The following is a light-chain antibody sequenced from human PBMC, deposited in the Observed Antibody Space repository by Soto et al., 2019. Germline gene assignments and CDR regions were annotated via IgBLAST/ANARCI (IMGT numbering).Light chain of an antibody. CDR3: QQYYSTPQT. CDR2: WAS. Sequence: DIVMTQSPDSLAVSLGERATINCKSSQSVLYSSNNKNYLAWYQQKPGQPPKLLIYWASTRESGVPDRFSGSGSRTDFTRTISSLQAEDVAVYYCQQYYSTPQTFGQGTKVEIK. V-gene: IGKV4-1*01. CDR1: QSVLYSSNNKNY. J-gene: IGKJ1*01.